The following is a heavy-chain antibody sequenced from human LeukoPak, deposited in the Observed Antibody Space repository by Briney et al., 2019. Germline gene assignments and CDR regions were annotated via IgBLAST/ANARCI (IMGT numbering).Heavy chain of an antibody. CDR2: ICTSGST. J-gene: IGHJ4*02. CDR3: AGGYDILTGYYTG. D-gene: IGHD3-9*01. Sequence: SETLSLTCTVSGGSISTYCWSWIRQPAGKGLEWIGHICTSGSTNYNPSLKSRVTMSVDTSKNQFSPKLSSVTAADTAVYYCAGGYDILTGYYTGWGQGTLVTVSS. CDR1: GGSISTYC. V-gene: IGHV4-4*07.